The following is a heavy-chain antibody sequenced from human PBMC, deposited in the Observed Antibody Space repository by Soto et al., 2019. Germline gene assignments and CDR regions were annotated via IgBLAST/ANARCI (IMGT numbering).Heavy chain of an antibody. CDR3: ARDRVPKSSGFFPFDY. D-gene: IGHD3-22*01. CDR1: GYTFNIYG. Sequence: QIQLLQSGAEVKKPGASVKVSCKAAGYTFNIYGINWVRQAPGQGLEWMGWISAFNGKTNYAHNVQRRVTMTTDTSTSTAYVELRSLRSDDTAVYYCARDRVPKSSGFFPFDYWGHGTLVTVSS. CDR2: ISAFNGKT. J-gene: IGHJ4*01. V-gene: IGHV1-18*01.